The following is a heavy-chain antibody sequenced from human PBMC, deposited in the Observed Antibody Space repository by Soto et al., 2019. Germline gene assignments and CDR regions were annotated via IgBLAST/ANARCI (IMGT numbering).Heavy chain of an antibody. CDR2: ISSSSSTI. J-gene: IGHJ4*02. CDR1: GFTFSSYS. CDR3: ASKSSGWLLFAS. Sequence: EVQLVESGGGLVQPGGSLRLSCAASGFTFSSYSMNWVRQAPGKGLEGVSYISSSSSTIYYAESVKGRFTISRDNAKNSLYLQMSSLRAGGTAVYYCASKSSGWLLFASWGQGTLVTVS. V-gene: IGHV3-48*01. D-gene: IGHD5-12*01.